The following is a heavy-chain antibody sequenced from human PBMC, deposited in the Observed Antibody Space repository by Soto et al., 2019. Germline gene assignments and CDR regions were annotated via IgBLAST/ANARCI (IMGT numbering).Heavy chain of an antibody. Sequence: SETLSLTCTVSGGSISSYYWSWIRQPPGKGLEWIGYIYYSGSTNYNPSLKSRVTISVDTSKNQFSLKLSSVTAADTAVYYCARVVGSSSYNWFDPWGQGTLVTVFS. J-gene: IGHJ5*02. CDR1: GGSISSYY. CDR2: IYYSGST. CDR3: ARVVGSSSYNWFDP. V-gene: IGHV4-59*01. D-gene: IGHD6-13*01.